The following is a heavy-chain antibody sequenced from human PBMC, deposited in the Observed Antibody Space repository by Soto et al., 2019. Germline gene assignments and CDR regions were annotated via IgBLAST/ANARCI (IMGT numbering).Heavy chain of an antibody. CDR2: ISYDGSNK. D-gene: IGHD5-18*01. Sequence: GGSLRLSCAASGFTFSSYGMHWVRQAPGKGLEWVAVISYDGSNKYYADSVKGRFTISRDNSKNTLYLQMNSLRAEDTAVYYCAKGARLQLWLNDYWGQGTLVTVSS. V-gene: IGHV3-30*18. CDR3: AKGARLQLWLNDY. CDR1: GFTFSSYG. J-gene: IGHJ4*02.